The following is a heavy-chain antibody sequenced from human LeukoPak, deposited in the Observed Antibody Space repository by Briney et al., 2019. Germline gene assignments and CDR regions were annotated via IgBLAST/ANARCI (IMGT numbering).Heavy chain of an antibody. CDR3: ARAGVCDYSDSSGYHNAAFDI. CDR1: GYTFTDYY. D-gene: IGHD3-22*01. J-gene: IGHJ3*02. Sequence: ASVKVSCKASGYTFTDYYMHWVRQAPGQGLEWMGWINPSSGGTNYAQKFQGRVTVTRDTSISTAYMDLSRLRSDDTAVYYCARAGVCDYSDSSGYHNAAFDIWGQGTMVTVSS. V-gene: IGHV1-2*02. CDR2: INPSSGGT.